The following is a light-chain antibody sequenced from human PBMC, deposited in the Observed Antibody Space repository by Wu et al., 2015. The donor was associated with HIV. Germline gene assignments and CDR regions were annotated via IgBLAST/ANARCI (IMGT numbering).Light chain of an antibody. Sequence: DIQMTQSPSSLSASIGDRVTITCRASQNISNYLNWYQQKPGKAPKVLVYAASGLQSGVPSKFSGSGSGTDFTLTISSLQPEDFATYYCQQSYSTPWTFGQGTKVEIK. V-gene: IGKV1-39*01. J-gene: IGKJ1*01. CDR3: QQSYSTPWT. CDR1: QNISNY. CDR2: AAS.